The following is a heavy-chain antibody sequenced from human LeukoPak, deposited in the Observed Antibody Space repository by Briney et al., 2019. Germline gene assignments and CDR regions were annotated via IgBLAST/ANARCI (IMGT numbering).Heavy chain of an antibody. CDR3: ARKSRGYDFPWFDP. D-gene: IGHD5-12*01. Sequence: PSQTLSLTCTVSGDSVISGTSFWGWIRQHPEKGLEWIGHIYSSGSTYYNPSLKSRVTISVDPSKNQFSLNLTAVTAADTAVYHWARKSRGYDFPWFDPWGQGILGTVSS. CDR2: IYSSGST. J-gene: IGHJ5*02. V-gene: IGHV4-31*03. CDR1: GDSVISGTSF.